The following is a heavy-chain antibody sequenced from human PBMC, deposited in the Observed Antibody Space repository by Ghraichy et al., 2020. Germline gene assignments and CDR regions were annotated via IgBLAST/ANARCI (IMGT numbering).Heavy chain of an antibody. Sequence: ASVKVSCKASGYTFTSYAMHWVRQAPGQRLEWMGWINAGNGNTKYSQKFQGRVTITRDTSASTAYMELSSLRSEDTAVYYCARAAREYSYGYWGYFDYWGQGTLVTVSS. CDR3: ARAAREYSYGYWGYFDY. CDR2: INAGNGNT. J-gene: IGHJ4*02. CDR1: GYTFTSYA. V-gene: IGHV1-3*01. D-gene: IGHD5-18*01.